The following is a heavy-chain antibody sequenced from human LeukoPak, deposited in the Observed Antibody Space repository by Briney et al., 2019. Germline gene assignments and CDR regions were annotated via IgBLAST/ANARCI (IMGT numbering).Heavy chain of an antibody. D-gene: IGHD3-3*01. CDR2: IKQDGSQE. Sequence: GGSLRLSCAASRFTLSTYWMSWVRRAPGKGLEWVAHIKQDGSQEYYVDSVKGRFTISRDSAKNSLYLQMNSLRAEDTAVYYCARGVPYDSWSGPHYSDYWGQGTLVTVSS. V-gene: IGHV3-7*01. J-gene: IGHJ4*02. CDR1: RFTLSTYW. CDR3: ARGVPYDSWSGPHYSDY.